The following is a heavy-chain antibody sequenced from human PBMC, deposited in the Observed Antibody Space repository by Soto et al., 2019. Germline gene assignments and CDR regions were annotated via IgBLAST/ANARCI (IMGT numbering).Heavy chain of an antibody. CDR3: ARVLRKRGESYVRNMDV. D-gene: IGHD7-27*01. CDR1: GFTFSTYA. J-gene: IGHJ6*02. Sequence: QEQLVESGGGVVQPGGSLRLSCTASGFTFSTYAIHWVRQAPGKGLEWVAVISYDGSHKYYADAVEGRFTISRDNSKNTLYLQMTGLRAEDTAVYYCARVLRKRGESYVRNMDVWGQGTTVTVSS. CDR2: ISYDGSHK. V-gene: IGHV3-30-3*01.